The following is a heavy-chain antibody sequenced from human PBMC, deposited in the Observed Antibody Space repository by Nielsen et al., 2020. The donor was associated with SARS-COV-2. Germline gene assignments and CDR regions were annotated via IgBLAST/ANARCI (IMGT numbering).Heavy chain of an antibody. CDR2: IKKDGSEK. V-gene: IGHV3-7*04. CDR1: GFTFSSYG. Sequence: GESLKISCAASGFTFSSYGMHWVRQAPGKGLEWAANIKKDGSEKNYVDSVKGRFTISRDNAKNSLYLQMNSLRAEDTAVYYCARGLSVMDVWGQGTTVTVSS. J-gene: IGHJ6*02. CDR3: ARGLSVMDV.